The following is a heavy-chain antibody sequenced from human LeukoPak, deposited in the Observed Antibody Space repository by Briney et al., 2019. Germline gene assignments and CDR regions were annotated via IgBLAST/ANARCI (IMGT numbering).Heavy chain of an antibody. CDR3: ARAEGRVNWNYASSPRYYYMDV. D-gene: IGHD1-7*01. Sequence: GGSLRLSCAASGFTFSSYAMSWVRQAPGKGLEWVSAISGSGGSTYYADSVKGRFTISRDNSKNTLYLQMNSLRAEDTAVYYCARAEGRVNWNYASSPRYYYMDVWGKGTTVTVSS. V-gene: IGHV3-23*01. J-gene: IGHJ6*03. CDR2: ISGSGGST. CDR1: GFTFSSYA.